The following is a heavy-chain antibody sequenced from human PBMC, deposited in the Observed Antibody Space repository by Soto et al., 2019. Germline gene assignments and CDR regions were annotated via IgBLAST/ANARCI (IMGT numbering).Heavy chain of an antibody. CDR2: INSDGTTT. CDR1: GFTFSNTW. J-gene: IGHJ6*02. V-gene: IGHV3-74*01. CDR3: ATDASYAQHF. D-gene: IGHD2-2*01. Sequence: EVQLVVSGGGLVQPGGSLRLSCAASGFTFSNTWMHWVRQAPGKGLVWVSHINSDGTTTTYADSVKGRFTISRDNAKNTVHLQMNSLRAEDTAVYYCATDASYAQHFWGQGTTVTVSS.